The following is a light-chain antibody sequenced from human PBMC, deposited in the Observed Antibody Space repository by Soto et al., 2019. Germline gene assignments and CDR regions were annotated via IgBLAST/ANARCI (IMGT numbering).Light chain of an antibody. CDR2: GNS. CDR1: SSNIGAGYD. J-gene: IGLJ2*01. CDR3: QSYDSSLSGSV. Sequence: QLVLTQPPSVSGAPGQRVTISCTGSSSNIGAGYDVHWYQQLPGTAPKLLIYGNSNRPSGVPDRFSGSKSGTSASLAITGLQAEDEADYYCQSYDSSLSGSVFGGGTKL. V-gene: IGLV1-40*01.